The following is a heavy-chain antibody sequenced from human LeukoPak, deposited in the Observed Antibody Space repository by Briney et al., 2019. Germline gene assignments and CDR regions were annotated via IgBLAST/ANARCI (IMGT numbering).Heavy chain of an antibody. J-gene: IGHJ5*02. CDR2: ISPGGEIP. Sequence: GGSLRLSCAASGFTFRIYGMNWVRQAPGKGLEWVSGISPGGEIPYYADSVKGRFTISRDNSKDTVSLQMHSLRAEDTATYYCAKSSPPPLRSWGQGTLVTVSS. CDR3: AKSSPPPLRS. CDR1: GFTFRIYG. V-gene: IGHV3-23*01.